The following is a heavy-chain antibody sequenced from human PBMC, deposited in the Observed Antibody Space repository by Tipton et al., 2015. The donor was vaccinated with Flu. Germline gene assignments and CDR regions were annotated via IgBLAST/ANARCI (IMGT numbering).Heavy chain of an antibody. J-gene: IGHJ4*02. CDR1: GGSITTTSYY. D-gene: IGHD3-16*01. CDR2: IHFGGTT. V-gene: IGHV4-39*07. Sequence: TLSLTCTVSGGSITTTSYYWGWIRQPPGKGLEWIGTIHFGGTTYHNPSLKSRVTMSVDSSKNQFSLRLTSVTAADTAVYYCARGPVDWGFDYWGQGTLVTVSS. CDR3: ARGPVDWGFDY.